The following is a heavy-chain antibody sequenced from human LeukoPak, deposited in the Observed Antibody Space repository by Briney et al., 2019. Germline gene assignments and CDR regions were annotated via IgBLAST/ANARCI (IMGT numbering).Heavy chain of an antibody. Sequence: GGSLRLSCAASGFTFSSYGMHRVRQAPGKGLEWVAVIWYDGSNKYYADSVKGQFTISRDNSKNTLYLQMNSLRAEDTAVYYCAKDRGALLRYFDSFDYWGQGTLVTVSS. CDR1: GFTFSSYG. V-gene: IGHV3-33*06. D-gene: IGHD3-9*01. J-gene: IGHJ4*02. CDR3: AKDRGALLRYFDSFDY. CDR2: IWYDGSNK.